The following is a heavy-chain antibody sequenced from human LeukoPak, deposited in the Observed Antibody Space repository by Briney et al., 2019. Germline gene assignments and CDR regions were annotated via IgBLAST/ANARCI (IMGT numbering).Heavy chain of an antibody. V-gene: IGHV1-69*13. CDR1: GGTFISYA. D-gene: IGHD2-2*01. CDR3: ATGVDIVVVPAEIRGFLDP. J-gene: IGHJ5*02. Sequence: ASVRVSCKASGGTFISYAISWVRQAPGQGLEWMGGIFPIVGTANYAQKFQGRVTITADESTSTAYMELSSLRSEDTTVHYCATGVDIVVVPAEIRGFLDPWGQGTLVTVSS. CDR2: IFPIVGTA.